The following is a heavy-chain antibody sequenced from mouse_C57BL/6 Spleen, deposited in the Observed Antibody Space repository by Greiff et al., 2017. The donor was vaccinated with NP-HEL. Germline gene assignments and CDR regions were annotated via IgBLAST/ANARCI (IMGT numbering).Heavy chain of an antibody. CDR3: VVPPITTPYFDY. CDR2: IYPGSGST. CDR1: GYTFTSYW. D-gene: IGHD1-1*01. Sequence: QVQLQQPGAELVKPGASVKMSCKASGYTFTSYWITWVKQRPGQGLEWIGDIYPGSGSTNYNEKFKSKATLTVDTSSSTAYMQLSSLTSEDSAVYYCVVPPITTPYFDYWGQGTTLTVSS. J-gene: IGHJ2*01. V-gene: IGHV1-55*01.